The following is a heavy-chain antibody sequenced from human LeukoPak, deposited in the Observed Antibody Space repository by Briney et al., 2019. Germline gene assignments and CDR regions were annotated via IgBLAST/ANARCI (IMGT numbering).Heavy chain of an antibody. J-gene: IGHJ6*03. CDR3: ARTRSYYYYYMDV. CDR2: IYPGDSDT. CDR1: GYRFTSYW. Sequence: AGESLKISCKGSGYRFTSYWIGWVRQMPGKGLEWMGIIYPGDSDTRYSPSFQGQVTISADKSISTAYLQWSSLKASDTAMYYCARTRSYYYYYMDVWGKGTTVTVSS. V-gene: IGHV5-51*01.